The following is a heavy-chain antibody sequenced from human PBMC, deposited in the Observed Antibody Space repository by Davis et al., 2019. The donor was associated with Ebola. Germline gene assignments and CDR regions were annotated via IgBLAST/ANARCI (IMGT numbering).Heavy chain of an antibody. J-gene: IGHJ4*02. CDR1: GFTFSSYA. CDR2: ISYDGSNK. CDR3: ARDGNELRIVVVTAILAY. D-gene: IGHD2-21*02. V-gene: IGHV3-30-3*01. Sequence: PGGSLRLSCAASGFTFSSYAMHWVRQAPGKGLEWVAVISYDGSNKYYADSVKGRFTISRDNSKNTLYLQMNSLRAEDTAVYYRARDGNELRIVVVTAILAYWGQGTLVTVSS.